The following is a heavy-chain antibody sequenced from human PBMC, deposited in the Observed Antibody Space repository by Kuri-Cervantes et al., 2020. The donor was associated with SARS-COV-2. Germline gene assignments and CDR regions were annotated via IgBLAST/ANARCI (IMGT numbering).Heavy chain of an antibody. V-gene: IGHV4-30-4*08. J-gene: IGHJ5*02. Sequence: SETLSLTCTVSGGSISSGDYYWSWIRQPPGKGLEWIGYIYYSGSTYYNPSLKSRVTISVDTSKNQFSLKLSSVTAADTAVYYCARVPSIDDYVWFDPWGQGALVTVSS. CDR2: IYYSGST. D-gene: IGHD5-24*01. CDR3: ARVPSIDDYVWFDP. CDR1: GGSISSGDYY.